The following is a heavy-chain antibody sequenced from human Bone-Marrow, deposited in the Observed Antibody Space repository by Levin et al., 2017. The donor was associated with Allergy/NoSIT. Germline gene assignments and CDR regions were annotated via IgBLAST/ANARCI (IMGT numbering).Heavy chain of an antibody. Sequence: GESLKISCTGSGFTFGDFVLSWYRQAPGKGLEWLSFITKDGSAAYAASVRGRIIVSRDDSKRILYLQMNSLQSEDTATYYCSRAIREPVGLWYVDYFGQGTLGTVSS. CDR2: ITKDGSA. J-gene: IGHJ4*02. V-gene: IGHV3-49*03. D-gene: IGHD1-14*01. CDR3: SRAIREPVGLWYVDY. CDR1: GFTFGDFV.